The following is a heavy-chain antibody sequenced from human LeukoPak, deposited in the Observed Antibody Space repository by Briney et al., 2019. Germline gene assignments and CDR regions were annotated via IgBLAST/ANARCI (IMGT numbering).Heavy chain of an antibody. D-gene: IGHD3-10*01. CDR2: IYYSGRT. CDR1: GGSIGSSGYY. Sequence: SETLSLTCTVSGGSIGSSGYYWGWIRQPPGKGLEWIGSIYYSGRTYYNPSLKSRVTMSVDTSRNQFSLKLSSVTAADTAVYYCARHEIRIYYGSGTLNWFDPWGQGTLVTVSS. V-gene: IGHV4-39*01. J-gene: IGHJ5*02. CDR3: ARHEIRIYYGSGTLNWFDP.